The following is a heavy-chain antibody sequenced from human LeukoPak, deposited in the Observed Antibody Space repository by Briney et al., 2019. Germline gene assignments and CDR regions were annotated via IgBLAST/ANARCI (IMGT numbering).Heavy chain of an antibody. D-gene: IGHD1-1*01. Sequence: GGSLRLSCAASGFTFSSYSMNWVRQAPGKGLEWVSSISSSSSYIYYADSVKGRFTISRDNAKNSLYLQMNSLRAEDTAVYYCARGSSLDDVFDIWGQGTMVTVSS. CDR3: ARGSSLDDVFDI. CDR1: GFTFSSYS. V-gene: IGHV3-21*01. CDR2: ISSSSSYI. J-gene: IGHJ3*02.